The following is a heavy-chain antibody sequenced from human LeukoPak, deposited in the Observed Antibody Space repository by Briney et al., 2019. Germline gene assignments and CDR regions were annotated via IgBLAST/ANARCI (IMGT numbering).Heavy chain of an antibody. V-gene: IGHV4-38-2*01. CDR2: IYHTGST. CDR3: ARLSYYYYYMDV. J-gene: IGHJ6*03. D-gene: IGHD3-10*01. Sequence: SETLSLTCAVSGFSISSDNYWGWIRQPPGKGLEWIGSIYHTGSTYYNPSLKSRVTISVDTPKNQFSLKLNSVTAADTAVYYCARLSYYYYYMDVWGRGTTVTVSS. CDR1: GFSISSDNY.